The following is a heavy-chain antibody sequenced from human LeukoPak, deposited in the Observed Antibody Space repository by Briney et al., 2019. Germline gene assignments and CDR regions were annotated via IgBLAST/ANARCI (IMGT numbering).Heavy chain of an antibody. D-gene: IGHD4-17*01. V-gene: IGHV3-48*04. CDR1: GFTFSSYS. CDR3: ARDYWTTITVTRGVDY. Sequence: GGSLRLSCAASGFTFSSYSMNWVRQAPGKGLEWVSYISSSSSTIYYADSVKGRFIISRDNAKNSLYLQMNSLRAEDTAVYYCARDYWTTITVTRGVDYWGQGTLVTVSS. J-gene: IGHJ4*02. CDR2: ISSSSSTI.